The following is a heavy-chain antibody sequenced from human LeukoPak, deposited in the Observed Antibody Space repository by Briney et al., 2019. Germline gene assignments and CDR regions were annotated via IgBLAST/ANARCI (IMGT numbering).Heavy chain of an antibody. Sequence: PGGSLRLSCAASGFTFSSYSMNWVRQAPGKVLEWVSFIYSDNTHYSDSVKGRFTISRDNSKNTLYLQMNSLRAEDTAVYYCARRAGAYSHPYDYWGQGTLVTVSS. J-gene: IGHJ4*02. V-gene: IGHV3-53*01. CDR2: IYSDNT. D-gene: IGHD4/OR15-4a*01. CDR1: GFTFSSYS. CDR3: ARRAGAYSHPYDY.